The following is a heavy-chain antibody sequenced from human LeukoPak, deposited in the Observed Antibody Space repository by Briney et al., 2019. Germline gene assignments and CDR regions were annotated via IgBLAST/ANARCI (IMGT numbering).Heavy chain of an antibody. V-gene: IGHV4-59*08. CDR2: IYYSGST. Sequence: SETLSLTCTVSGGSISSYYWSWIRQPPGKGLEWIGYIYYSGSTNYNPSLKSRVTISVDTSKDQFSLKLSSVTAADTAVYYCARHRQDTAMVPNFDYWGQGTLVTVPS. D-gene: IGHD5-18*01. CDR1: GGSISSYY. J-gene: IGHJ4*02. CDR3: ARHRQDTAMVPNFDY.